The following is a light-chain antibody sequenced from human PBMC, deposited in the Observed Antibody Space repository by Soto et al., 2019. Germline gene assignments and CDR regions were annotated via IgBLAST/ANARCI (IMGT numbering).Light chain of an antibody. CDR3: CSYAGPSTFVI. J-gene: IGLJ2*01. CDR1: SSDVGSYNL. CDR2: EGS. V-gene: IGLV2-23*01. Sequence: QSALTQPASVSGSPGQSITISCTGTSSDVGSYNLVSWYQQHPGKAPKLMIYEGSKRPSGVSNRFSGSKSGNTASLTISGLQAEDEADYYCCSYAGPSTFVIFGGGTKVTVL.